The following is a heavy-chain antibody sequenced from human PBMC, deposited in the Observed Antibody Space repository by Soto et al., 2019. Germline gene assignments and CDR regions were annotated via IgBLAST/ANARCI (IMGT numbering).Heavy chain of an antibody. CDR1: GFTFNNYV. V-gene: IGHV3-23*01. D-gene: IGHD3-22*01. CDR3: AKSSGDYRSSFDY. CDR2: VSGSADVA. J-gene: IGHJ4*02. Sequence: EVQLLESGGGSVQPGGSLRLSCAASGFTFNNYVMGWVRQAPGQGLGWVSAVSGSADVAHYTDSVKGRFTVSRDNSKNTLDLQMNSLRAEDTAVYYCAKSSGDYRSSFDYWGRGMLVTVSS.